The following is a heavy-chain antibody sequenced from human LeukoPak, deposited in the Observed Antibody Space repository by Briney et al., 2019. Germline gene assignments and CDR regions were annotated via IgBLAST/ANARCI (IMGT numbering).Heavy chain of an antibody. CDR2: MNPASGNT. CDR1: GYTFTNYD. J-gene: IGHJ4*02. Sequence: ASVKVSCKASGYTFTNYDINWVRQAPGQGLEWMGWMNPASGNTGYAQKFQSRVTITRNTPISTAYMELSSLRSEDTAVYFCARGAFWSGYYSGSDNWGQGTLVTVSS. D-gene: IGHD3-3*01. CDR3: ARGAFWSGYYSGSDN. V-gene: IGHV1-8*01.